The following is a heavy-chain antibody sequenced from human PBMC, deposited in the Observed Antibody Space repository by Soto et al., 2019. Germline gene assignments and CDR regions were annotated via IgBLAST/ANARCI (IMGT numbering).Heavy chain of an antibody. CDR1: GGSFSGYY. CDR2: INHSGST. V-gene: IGHV4-34*01. D-gene: IGHD3-22*01. Sequence: QVQLQQWGAGLLKPSETLSLTCAVYGGSFSGYYWSWIRQPPGKGQEWIGEINHSGSTNYNPSLQSRVTIPVDTSKHQFSLKLSSVTAADTAVYYCASPSGSSGYGYFDYWGPGTLVTVSS. J-gene: IGHJ4*02. CDR3: ASPSGSSGYGYFDY.